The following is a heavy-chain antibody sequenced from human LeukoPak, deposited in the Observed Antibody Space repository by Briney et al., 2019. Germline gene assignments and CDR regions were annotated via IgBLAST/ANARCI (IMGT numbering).Heavy chain of an antibody. J-gene: IGHJ4*02. CDR1: GGSISTYF. Sequence: SETLSLTCTVSGGSISTYFWSWIRQPPGKGLEWIGYIYYSGSTNYNPSLKSRVTISVDRSKNQFSLKLSSVTAADTAVYYCARAPNKYYFDYWGQGTLVTVSS. D-gene: IGHD2-8*01. V-gene: IGHV4-59*12. CDR2: IYYSGST. CDR3: ARAPNKYYFDY.